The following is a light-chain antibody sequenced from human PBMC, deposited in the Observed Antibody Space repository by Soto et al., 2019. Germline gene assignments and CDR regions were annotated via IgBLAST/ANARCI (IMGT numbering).Light chain of an antibody. CDR1: SSNIGSTR. CDR2: SDN. V-gene: IGLV1-44*01. Sequence: QSVLTQPPSASGTPGQRVAISCSGASSNIGSTRANWYRQLPGTAPKLLIYSDNQRPSGVPDRFSGSKSGTSASLAISGLQSEDEADYYSAAWDNSLNGYVFGTGTKLTVL. J-gene: IGLJ1*01. CDR3: AAWDNSLNGYV.